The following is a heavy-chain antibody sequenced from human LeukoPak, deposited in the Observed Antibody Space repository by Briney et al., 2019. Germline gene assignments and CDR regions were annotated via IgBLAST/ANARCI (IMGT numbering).Heavy chain of an antibody. CDR2: IYYGGST. J-gene: IGHJ5*02. CDR1: GGSISSGGYY. V-gene: IGHV4-31*03. CDR3: ARNHGLYYDILTGYRRPENWFDP. Sequence: SETLSLTCTVSGGSISSGGYYWSWIRQHPGKGLEWIGYIYYGGSTYYNPSLKSRVTISVDTSKNQFSLKLSSVTAADTAVYYCARNHGLYYDILTGYRRPENWFDPWGQGTLVTVSS. D-gene: IGHD3-9*01.